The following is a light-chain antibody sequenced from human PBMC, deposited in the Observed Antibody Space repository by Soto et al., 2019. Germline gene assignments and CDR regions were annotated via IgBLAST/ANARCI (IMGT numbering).Light chain of an antibody. Sequence: EIVLTQSPGTLSLSPGEGATLSCRASQSVASSSLAWYQQKPGQAPRLIIYGASNRATGTPDRFSGGGSGTDFTLTISRPEPEDFAVYYCQQYGSSSYTFGQGTKLEIK. CDR3: QQYGSSSYT. CDR1: QSVASSS. CDR2: GAS. V-gene: IGKV3-20*01. J-gene: IGKJ2*01.